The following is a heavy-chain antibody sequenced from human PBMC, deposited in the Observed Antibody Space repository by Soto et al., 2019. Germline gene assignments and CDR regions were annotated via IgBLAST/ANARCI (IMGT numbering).Heavy chain of an antibody. V-gene: IGHV3-30*18. Sequence: GGSLRLSCAASGFTFSSYGMHWVRQAPGKGLEWVAVISYDGSNKYYADSLKGRFTISRDNSKNTLYLQMNSLRAEDTAVYYCAKDLGIDPTNYDYVWGSCLDYWGQGTLVTVSS. CDR1: GFTFSSYG. D-gene: IGHD3-16*01. J-gene: IGHJ4*02. CDR3: AKDLGIDPTNYDYVWGSCLDY. CDR2: ISYDGSNK.